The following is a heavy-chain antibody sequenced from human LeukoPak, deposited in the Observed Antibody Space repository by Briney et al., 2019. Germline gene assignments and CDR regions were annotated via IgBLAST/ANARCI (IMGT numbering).Heavy chain of an antibody. CDR2: IYYSGGT. V-gene: IGHV4-59*08. D-gene: IGHD3-22*01. J-gene: IGHJ4*02. Sequence: PSETLSLTCTVSGGSISSYYWSWIRQPPGKGLEWIGYIYYSGGTNYNPSLKSRVTISVDTSKNQFSLKLSSVTAADTAVYYCARGGMSSYYDSGGYYAYWGQGTLVTVSS. CDR3: ARGGMSSYYDSGGYYAY. CDR1: GGSISSYY.